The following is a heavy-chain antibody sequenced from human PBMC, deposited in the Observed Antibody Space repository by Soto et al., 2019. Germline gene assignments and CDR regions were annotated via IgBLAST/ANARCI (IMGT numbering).Heavy chain of an antibody. Sequence: QVQLVESGGGVVQPGKSLRLSCAASGFTFSIYAIHWVRQAPGKGLEWMASISYDGSNKHYADSVMGLFTISRDNSKNTLYLQMNSLRPEDTAVYYCAKDRTGDGGTFDYWGQGTLVTVSS. D-gene: IGHD7-27*01. J-gene: IGHJ4*02. CDR3: AKDRTGDGGTFDY. V-gene: IGHV3-30*18. CDR1: GFTFSIYA. CDR2: ISYDGSNK.